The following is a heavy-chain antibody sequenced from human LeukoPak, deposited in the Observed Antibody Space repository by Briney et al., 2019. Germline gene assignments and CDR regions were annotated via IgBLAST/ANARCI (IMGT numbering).Heavy chain of an antibody. J-gene: IGHJ6*03. CDR1: GGSISSYY. D-gene: IGHD3-22*01. Sequence: SDTLSLTCTVSGGSISSYYWSWIRQPPGKGLEWIGYVYYSGSTNYNPSLKSRVTISVDSSKNQFSLKLSSVTAADTAVYYCARDRYYYDSSGYLWNYYYYMDVWGKGTTVTVSS. CDR3: ARDRYYYDSSGYLWNYYYYMDV. V-gene: IGHV4-59*01. CDR2: VYYSGST.